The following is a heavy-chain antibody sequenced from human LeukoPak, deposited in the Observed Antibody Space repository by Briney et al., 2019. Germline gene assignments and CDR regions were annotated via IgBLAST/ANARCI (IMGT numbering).Heavy chain of an antibody. CDR3: ARTYVRIFDY. CDR1: GGSISSYY. CDR2: IYYSGST. D-gene: IGHD3-16*01. V-gene: IGHV4-59*08. J-gene: IGHJ4*02. Sequence: SETLSLTCTVSGGSISSYYWSWIRQPPGKGLEWIGYIYYSGSTYYNPSLKSRVTISVDTSKNQFSLKLSSVTAADTAVYYCARTYVRIFDYWGQGTLVTVSS.